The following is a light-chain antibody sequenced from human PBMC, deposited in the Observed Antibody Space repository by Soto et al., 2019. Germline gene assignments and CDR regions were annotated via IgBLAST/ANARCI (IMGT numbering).Light chain of an antibody. CDR3: QQYNNWRPIT. J-gene: IGKJ5*01. Sequence: EIVMTQYPVTLSVSPGERATLSCWASQTVISKLAWYQQKPGQAPRLLIYGASTRATGIPARFSGSGSGTEFTLTISSLKSEDFEVYYCQQYNNWRPITFGQGTRLEIK. CDR2: GAS. CDR1: QTVISK. V-gene: IGKV3-15*01.